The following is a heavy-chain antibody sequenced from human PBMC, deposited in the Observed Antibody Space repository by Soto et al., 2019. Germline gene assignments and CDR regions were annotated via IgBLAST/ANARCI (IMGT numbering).Heavy chain of an antibody. V-gene: IGHV1-2*04. CDR1: GYTFTGYY. CDR2: INPNSGGT. CDR3: ARVREASGYDILTGRNWFDP. D-gene: IGHD3-9*01. J-gene: IGHJ5*02. Sequence: ASVKVSCKASGYTFTGYYMHWVRQAPGQGLEWMGWINPNSGGTNYAQKFQGWVTMTRDTSISTAYMELSRLRSDDTAVYYCARVREASGYDILTGRNWFDPWRQGTLVTVSS.